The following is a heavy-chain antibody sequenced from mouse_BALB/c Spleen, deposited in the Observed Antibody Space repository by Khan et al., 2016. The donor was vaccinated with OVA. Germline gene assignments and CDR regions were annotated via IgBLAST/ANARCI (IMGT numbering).Heavy chain of an antibody. D-gene: IGHD1-3*01. CDR3: VIGGYNPAMDY. V-gene: IGHV1-9*01. Sequence: QVQLKESGAELMKPGASVTISCKATGYTFSMYWIEWVKQRPGHGLEWIGDILPGSGSTNNNEKFKGKATFTADASSNTAYMQLSSLTSEDSAVYYCVIGGYNPAMDYWGQGTSVTVSS. CDR2: ILPGSGST. CDR1: GYTFSMYW. J-gene: IGHJ4*01.